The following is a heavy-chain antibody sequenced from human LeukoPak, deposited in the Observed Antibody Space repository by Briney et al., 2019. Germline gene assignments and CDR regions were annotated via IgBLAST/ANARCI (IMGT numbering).Heavy chain of an antibody. Sequence: PGGSLRLSCAASGFTFSSYELNWVRQAPGKGLEWVSCISSSGSTIYYADSVKGRFTISRDNAKNSLYLQMNSLRAEDTAVYYCARSRFPSLFHYWGQGTLVTVSS. CDR3: ARSRFPSLFHY. J-gene: IGHJ4*02. D-gene: IGHD3-16*01. CDR1: GFTFSSYE. V-gene: IGHV3-48*03. CDR2: ISSSGSTI.